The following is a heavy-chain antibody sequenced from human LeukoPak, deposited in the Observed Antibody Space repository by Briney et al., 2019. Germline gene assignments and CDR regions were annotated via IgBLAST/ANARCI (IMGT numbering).Heavy chain of an antibody. Sequence: GASVKVSCKASGYTFTSYGMHWVRQAPGKGLEWVAFIRYDGSNKYYADSVKGRFTISRDNSKNTLYLQMNSLRAEDTAVYYCAKDPGSESNGPDYWGQGTLVTVSS. J-gene: IGHJ4*02. CDR1: GYTFTSYG. CDR3: AKDPGSESNGPDY. CDR2: IRYDGSNK. V-gene: IGHV3-30*02.